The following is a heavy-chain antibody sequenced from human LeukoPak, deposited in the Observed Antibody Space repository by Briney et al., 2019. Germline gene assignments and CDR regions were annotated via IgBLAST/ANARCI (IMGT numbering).Heavy chain of an antibody. Sequence: GEPLKISCKGSEYSFTSYWIGWVRQIPGKGLGWMGIIYPGDSDTRDSPSIQGQVTISADKSISTTYLQWSSLKASDTAMYYCARRKHGSSPDYYYYYMDVWGKGTTVTVSS. D-gene: IGHD6-6*01. CDR3: ARRKHGSSPDYYYYYMDV. CDR1: EYSFTSYW. V-gene: IGHV5-51*01. J-gene: IGHJ6*03. CDR2: IYPGDSDT.